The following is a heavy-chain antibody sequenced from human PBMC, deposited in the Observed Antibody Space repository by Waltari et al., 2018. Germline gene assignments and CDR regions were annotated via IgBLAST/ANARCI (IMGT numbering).Heavy chain of an antibody. D-gene: IGHD5-18*01. J-gene: IGHJ4*02. V-gene: IGHV3-9*01. Sequence: EVQLVESGGGLVQPGRSLRLSCAASGFTFDDYAMHWVRQAPGKGLEWVSGISWNSGSLGYADSVKGRFTISRDNAKNSLYLQMNSLRAEDTALYYCAKVARGYSYGYSSIGYWGQGTLVTVSS. CDR2: ISWNSGSL. CDR3: AKVARGYSYGYSSIGY. CDR1: GFTFDDYA.